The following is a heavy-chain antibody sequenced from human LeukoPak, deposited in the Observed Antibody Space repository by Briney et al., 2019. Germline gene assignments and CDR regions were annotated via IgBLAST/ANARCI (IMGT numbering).Heavy chain of an antibody. J-gene: IGHJ5*02. D-gene: IGHD3-9*01. CDR2: ISAYNDNT. V-gene: IGHV1-18*01. CDR3: ARGMYYDILTGYYKAGDWFDP. Sequence: ASVKVSCKASGYTFTSYGFSWVRQAPGQALEWMGWISAYNDNTNYEQKLQSRVTMTTDTSTSTAYMELRSLRSDDTAVYYCARGMYYDILTGYYKAGDWFDPWRQRTLVAVCS. CDR1: GYTFTSYG.